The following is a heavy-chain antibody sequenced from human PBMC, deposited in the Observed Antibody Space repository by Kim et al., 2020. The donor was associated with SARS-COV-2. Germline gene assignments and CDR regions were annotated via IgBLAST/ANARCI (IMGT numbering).Heavy chain of an antibody. Sequence: QKFQGRAPITRDTSASTAYMGLSSLRSEDTAVYYCARSTYYYDSSGYVDVWGQGTTVTVSS. CDR3: ARSTYYYDSSGYVDV. D-gene: IGHD3-22*01. J-gene: IGHJ6*02. V-gene: IGHV1-3*01.